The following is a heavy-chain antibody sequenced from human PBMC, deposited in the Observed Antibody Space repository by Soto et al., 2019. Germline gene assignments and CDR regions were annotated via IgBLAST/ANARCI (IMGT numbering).Heavy chain of an antibody. D-gene: IGHD3-10*01. CDR1: GFTFSAFA. CDR2: ISYDGRNE. J-gene: IGHJ4*02. CDR3: EKGVVREPAYFDD. V-gene: IGHV3-30*18. Sequence: GGSLRLSCAVSGFTFSAFAMYWVRQAPGKGLEWVALISYDGRNEDYAESVRGRFTISRDNSKNTLYLDMNSLSAEDSAVYFCEKGVVREPAYFDDWGQGTLVTVSS.